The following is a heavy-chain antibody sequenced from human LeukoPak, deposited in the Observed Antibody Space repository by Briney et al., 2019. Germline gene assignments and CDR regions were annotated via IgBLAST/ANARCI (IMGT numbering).Heavy chain of an antibody. D-gene: IGHD1-26*01. CDR1: GFTFSSYG. V-gene: IGHV3-30*02. CDR3: AKERMEWEFTDAFDI. Sequence: GGSLRLSCAASGFTFSSYGMYWVRQAPGKGLEWVAFIRYDGSNKYYADSVKGRFTISRDNSKNTLYLQMNSLRAEDTAVYYCAKERMEWEFTDAFDIWGQGTMVTVSS. CDR2: IRYDGSNK. J-gene: IGHJ3*02.